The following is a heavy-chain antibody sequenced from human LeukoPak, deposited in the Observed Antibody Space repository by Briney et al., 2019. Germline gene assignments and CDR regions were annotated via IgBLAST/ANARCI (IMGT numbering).Heavy chain of an antibody. CDR2: INPNSGGT. J-gene: IGHJ1*01. Sequence: ASVKVSCKASGYTFTGYYMHWVRQAPGQGLEWMGWINPNSGGTNYAQKFQGRVTMTRDTSISTAYMELSRLRSDDTAVYYWARDGVGYYDSSGYYYFQHWGQGTLVTVSS. V-gene: IGHV1-2*02. CDR1: GYTFTGYY. CDR3: ARDGVGYYDSSGYYYFQH. D-gene: IGHD3-22*01.